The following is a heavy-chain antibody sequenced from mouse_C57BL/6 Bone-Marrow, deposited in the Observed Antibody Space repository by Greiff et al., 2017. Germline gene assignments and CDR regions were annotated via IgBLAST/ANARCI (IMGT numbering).Heavy chain of an antibody. Sequence: QVQLKQSVAELVKPGASVKISCKASGYAFSSYWMNWVKQRPGKGLEWIGQIYPGDGDTKYNGKFKGKATLTADTSSSTAYMQLSSLTSEDSAVYVCARPSSYWYFDVWGTGTTGTVSS. CDR3: ARPSSYWYFDV. V-gene: IGHV1-80*01. J-gene: IGHJ1*03. D-gene: IGHD1-1*01. CDR2: IYPGDGDT. CDR1: GYAFSSYW.